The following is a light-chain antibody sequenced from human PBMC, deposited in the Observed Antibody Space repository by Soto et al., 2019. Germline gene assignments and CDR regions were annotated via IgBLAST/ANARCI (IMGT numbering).Light chain of an antibody. CDR2: LNSDGSH. V-gene: IGLV4-69*01. CDR1: SGHSSYA. CDR3: QTWGTGLLDV. Sequence: QPVLTQSPSASASLGASVKLTCTLSSGHSSYAIAWHQQQPEKGPRYLMKLNSDGSHSKGDGIPDRFSGSSSGAERYLTISSLQSEDEADYYCQTWGTGLLDVFGTGTKVTVL. J-gene: IGLJ1*01.